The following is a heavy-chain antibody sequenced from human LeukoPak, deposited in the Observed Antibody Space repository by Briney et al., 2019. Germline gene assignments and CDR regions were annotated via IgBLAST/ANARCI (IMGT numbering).Heavy chain of an antibody. Sequence: GGSLRLSCTASGLTFGDYAMSWVRQAPGKGLEWVGFIRSKAYGGTTEYAASVKGRFTISRDDSKSIAYLQMNSLKTEDTAVYYCTREWELRLSFDYWGQGTLVTVSS. CDR3: TREWELRLSFDY. D-gene: IGHD1-26*01. V-gene: IGHV3-49*04. J-gene: IGHJ4*02. CDR1: GLTFGDYA. CDR2: IRSKAYGGTT.